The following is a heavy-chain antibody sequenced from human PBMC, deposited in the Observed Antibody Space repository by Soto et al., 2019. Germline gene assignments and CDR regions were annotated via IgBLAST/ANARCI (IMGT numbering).Heavy chain of an antibody. CDR3: ARYSGYDSDYYYYMDV. D-gene: IGHD5-12*01. CDR1: GFTFSSYA. Sequence: EVQLLESGGGLVQPGGSLRLSCAASGFTFSSYAMSWVRQAPGKGLEWVSAISGSGGSTYYADSVKGRFTISRDNSKNTRYLQMNSLRAEDTAVYYCARYSGYDSDYYYYMDVWGKGTTVTVSS. V-gene: IGHV3-23*01. CDR2: ISGSGGST. J-gene: IGHJ6*03.